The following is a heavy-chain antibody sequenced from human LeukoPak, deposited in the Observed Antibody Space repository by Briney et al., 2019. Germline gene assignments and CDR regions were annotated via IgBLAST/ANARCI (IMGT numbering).Heavy chain of an antibody. CDR3: ARDNPNYYGSGSYSPTWYYGMDV. V-gene: IGHV3-53*01. J-gene: IGHJ6*02. CDR1: GGSISRYY. D-gene: IGHD3-10*01. CDR2: IYSGGST. Sequence: ETLSLTCSVSGGSISRYYWSWIRQPPGKGLEWVSVIYSGGSTYYADSVKGRFTISRDNSKNTLYLQMNSLRAEDTAVYYCARDNPNYYGSGSYSPTWYYGMDVWGQGTTVTVSS.